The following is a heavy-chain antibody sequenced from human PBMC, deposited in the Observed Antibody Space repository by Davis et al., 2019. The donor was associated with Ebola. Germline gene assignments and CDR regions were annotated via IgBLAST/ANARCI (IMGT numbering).Heavy chain of an antibody. D-gene: IGHD3-10*01. V-gene: IGHV1-2*02. Sequence: ASVKVSCKASGYTFTGYYMHWVRQAPGQGLEWMGWINPNSGGTNYAQKFQGRVTMTRDTSISTAYMELSRLRSDDTAVYYCARRPPNYGSGSYYNVYAFDIWGQGTMVTVSS. CDR2: INPNSGGT. CDR3: ARRPPNYGSGSYYNVYAFDI. J-gene: IGHJ3*02. CDR1: GYTFTGYY.